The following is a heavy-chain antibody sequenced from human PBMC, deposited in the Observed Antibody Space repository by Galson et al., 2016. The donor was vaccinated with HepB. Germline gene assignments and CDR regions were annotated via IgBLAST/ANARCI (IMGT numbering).Heavy chain of an antibody. Sequence: SLRLSCAASGFALGGSAMCWVRQAPGQGLEWLSGISGSGGSTYSADSVKGRFRITRDNLKNTVDLQMNSLRAEDTAVYYCAKGFGATYYDILTGNDGWGQGTLVTVSS. CDR1: GFALGGSA. D-gene: IGHD3-9*01. CDR2: ISGSGGST. J-gene: IGHJ4*02. V-gene: IGHV3-23*01. CDR3: AKGFGATYYDILTGNDG.